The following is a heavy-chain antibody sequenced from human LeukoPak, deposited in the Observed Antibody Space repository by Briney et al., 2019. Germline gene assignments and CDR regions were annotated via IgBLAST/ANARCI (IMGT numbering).Heavy chain of an antibody. Sequence: PGGSLRLSCAASGFTFSSYAMSWVRQAPGKGLEWVSAISGSGGSTYYADPVKGRFTISRDNSKNTLYLQMNSLRAEDTAVYYCAKVPNLYYYDSSGYYFDYWGQGTLVTVSS. CDR2: ISGSGGST. CDR3: AKVPNLYYYDSSGYYFDY. J-gene: IGHJ4*02. V-gene: IGHV3-23*01. CDR1: GFTFSSYA. D-gene: IGHD3-22*01.